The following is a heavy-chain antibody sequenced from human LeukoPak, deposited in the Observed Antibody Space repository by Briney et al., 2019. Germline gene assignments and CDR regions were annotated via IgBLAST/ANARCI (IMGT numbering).Heavy chain of an antibody. V-gene: IGHV3-30*18. CDR3: AKASRMVGASIPSHFEY. CDR2: ISYDGKSK. D-gene: IGHD1-26*01. J-gene: IGHJ4*02. CDR1: GFTFSNYG. Sequence: PGGSLRLSCAASGFTFSNYGMYWLRQAPGKGLEGVSVISYDGKSKYYAGSVKGRFTISRDNSKSTLYLQMDSLRAEDTAVYYCAKASRMVGASIPSHFEYWGQGTLVTVSS.